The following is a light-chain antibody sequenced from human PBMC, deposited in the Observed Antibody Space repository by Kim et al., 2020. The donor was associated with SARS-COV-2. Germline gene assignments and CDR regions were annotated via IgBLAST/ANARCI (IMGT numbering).Light chain of an antibody. Sequence: DIHMTQSPSTLSASVGDRVSITCRASQSISDWLAWYQQKPGKAPKVLIYRASSLQSGVPSRFSASGSGTQFTLTISSLQPDDFATYYCQQYNTYPWTFGQGTKVDIK. CDR1: QSISDW. CDR2: RAS. CDR3: QQYNTYPWT. V-gene: IGKV1-5*03. J-gene: IGKJ1*01.